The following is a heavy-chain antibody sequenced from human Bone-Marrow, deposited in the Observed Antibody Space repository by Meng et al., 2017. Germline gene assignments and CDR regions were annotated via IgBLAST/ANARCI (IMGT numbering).Heavy chain of an antibody. CDR3: GDVDTAMVHFDY. Sequence: GESLKISCAASGFTFSSYAMSWVRQAPGKGLEWVSAISGSGGSTYYADSVKGRFTISRDNSKNTLYLQMNSLGAEDTAVYYCGDVDTAMVHFDYWGQGTLVTVSS. V-gene: IGHV3-23*01. CDR2: ISGSGGST. CDR1: GFTFSSYA. D-gene: IGHD5-18*01. J-gene: IGHJ4*02.